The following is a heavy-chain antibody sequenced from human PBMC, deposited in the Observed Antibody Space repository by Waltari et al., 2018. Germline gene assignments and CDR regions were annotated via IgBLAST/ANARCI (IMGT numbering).Heavy chain of an antibody. V-gene: IGHV4-38-2*01. D-gene: IGHD4-17*01. CDR3: ARLTGYGDYAGFDY. CDR2: IYHSGST. Sequence: QVQLQESGPGLVKPSETLSLTCAVSVYSISSGYYWGWIRQPPGKGLEWIGSIYHSGSTYYNPSLKSRVTISVDTSKNQFSLKLSSVTAADTAVYYCARLTGYGDYAGFDYWGQGTLVTVSS. CDR1: VYSISSGYY. J-gene: IGHJ4*02.